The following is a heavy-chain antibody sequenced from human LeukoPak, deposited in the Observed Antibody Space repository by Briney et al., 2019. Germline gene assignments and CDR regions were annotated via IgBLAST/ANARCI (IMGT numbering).Heavy chain of an antibody. CDR1: GYTFTGYY. J-gene: IGHJ5*02. Sequence: GASVKVSCKASGYTFTGYYIHWVRQAPGQGLEWMGWINPKSGGANYAQKFQGRVTMTRDTSISTAHMELSRLRSVDTAVYYCAREDFCSSGNCFDPWGQGTLVTVSS. D-gene: IGHD6-13*01. CDR3: AREDFCSSGNCFDP. V-gene: IGHV1-2*02. CDR2: INPKSGGA.